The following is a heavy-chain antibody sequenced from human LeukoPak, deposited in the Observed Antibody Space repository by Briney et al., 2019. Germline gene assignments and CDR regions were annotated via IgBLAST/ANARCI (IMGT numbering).Heavy chain of an antibody. CDR3: ARGVTAAGSS. Sequence: SETLSLTCTVSGDSITTYYWSWIRQSPGKGLEWIGYINYIGSTNYNPSLKNRVTISADISKSQFSLRLRSVTAADTAMYFCARGVTAAGSSWGQGTLVTVSS. D-gene: IGHD6-13*01. J-gene: IGHJ5*02. CDR2: INYIGST. V-gene: IGHV4-59*01. CDR1: GDSITTYY.